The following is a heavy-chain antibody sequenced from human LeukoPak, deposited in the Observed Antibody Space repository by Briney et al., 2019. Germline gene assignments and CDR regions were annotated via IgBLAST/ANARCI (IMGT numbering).Heavy chain of an antibody. J-gene: IGHJ5*02. CDR3: ARDRRGYGNWFDP. V-gene: IGHV4-59*12. D-gene: IGHD5-12*01. CDR1: GGSISSYY. CDR2: IYYSGST. Sequence: PSETLSLTCTVSGGSISSYYWSWIRQPPGKGLEWIGYIYYSGSTNYNPSLKSRVTISVDTTKNQFSLKLSSVTAADTAVYYCARDRRGYGNWFDPWGQGTLVTVSS.